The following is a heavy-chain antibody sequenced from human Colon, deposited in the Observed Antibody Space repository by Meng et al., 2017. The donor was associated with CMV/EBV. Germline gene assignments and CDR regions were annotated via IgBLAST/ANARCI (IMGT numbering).Heavy chain of an antibody. CDR2: IYPQDGGT. CDR1: GYPFTANH. CDR3: VRESWYFDF. V-gene: IGHV1-2*02. J-gene: IGHJ4*02. D-gene: IGHD6-13*01. Sequence: QGQHEQSRTEVTMPRAPVKVSCTHSGYPFTANHLHRVRQAPGQGLEWMGWIYPQDGGTYFAQKFQDRVTLTRDTSITTAYMELSGLTSDDTAIYYCVRESWYFDFWGEGTLVTVSS.